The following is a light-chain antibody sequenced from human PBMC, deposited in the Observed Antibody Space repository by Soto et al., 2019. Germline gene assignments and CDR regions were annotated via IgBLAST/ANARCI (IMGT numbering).Light chain of an antibody. V-gene: IGKV1-17*01. J-gene: IGKJ3*01. CDR1: QDIRNA. CDR3: LQHNSYPFT. Sequence: DIQMTQSPSSLSASVGDRVTITCRASQDIRNALGWYQQKPVKAPKRLIYGASSLQSGVPSRFSGSRSGTEFTLTISSLQPEDFATYYCLQHNSYPFTFGPGTKVDIK. CDR2: GAS.